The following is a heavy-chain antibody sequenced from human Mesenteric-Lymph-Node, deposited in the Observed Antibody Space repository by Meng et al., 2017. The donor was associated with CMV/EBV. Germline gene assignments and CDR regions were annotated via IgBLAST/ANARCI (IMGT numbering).Heavy chain of an antibody. CDR1: GYSFTSKW. J-gene: IGHJ5*02. CDR3: ARQESGFPAWFDP. CDR2: ILPGDSDT. Sequence: GGSLRLSCQGSGYSFTSKWIGWVRQMPGKGLEWMGIILPGDSDTRYSPSFQGQVTISADTSSTAAYLQWSSLKASDTATYYCARQESGFPAWFDPWGQGTVVTVSS. D-gene: IGHD3-3*01. V-gene: IGHV5-51*01.